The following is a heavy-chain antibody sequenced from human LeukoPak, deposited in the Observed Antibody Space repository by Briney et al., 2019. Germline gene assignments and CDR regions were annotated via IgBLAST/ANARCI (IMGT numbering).Heavy chain of an antibody. CDR3: ARESGSRSYYYYMDV. Sequence: GGSLRLSCAASGFTFSTYSMNGVRQAPGMGLEWVSSISGSSTYIYYADSLKGRFTISRDNTKNSMYMQMNSLRADDTDAYYCARESGSRSYYYYMDVWGKGTTVTVSS. CDR1: GFTFSTYS. D-gene: IGHD2-2*01. V-gene: IGHV3-21*01. CDR2: ISGSSTYI. J-gene: IGHJ6*03.